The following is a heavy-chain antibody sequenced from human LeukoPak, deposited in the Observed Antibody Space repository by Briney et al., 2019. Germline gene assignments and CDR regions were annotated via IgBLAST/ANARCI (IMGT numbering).Heavy chain of an antibody. J-gene: IGHJ6*03. V-gene: IGHV4-34*01. Sequence: SETLSLTCAVYGGFFSGYYWSWIRQPPGKGLEWIGEINHSGSTNYNPSLKSRVTISVDTSKNQFSLKLSSVTAADTAVYYCARGQALAAAGTSSPYYYMDVWGKGTTVTVSS. CDR1: GGFFSGYY. CDR2: INHSGST. CDR3: ARGQALAAAGTSSPYYYMDV. D-gene: IGHD6-13*01.